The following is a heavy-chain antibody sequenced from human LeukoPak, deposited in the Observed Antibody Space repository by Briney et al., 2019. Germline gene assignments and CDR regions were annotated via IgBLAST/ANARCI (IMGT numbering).Heavy chain of an antibody. CDR2: VHSDGSST. CDR3: AREDSYYYGSGSYPFDY. Sequence: PGGSLRLSCAASGFTFSTYGMHWVRQAPGKGLEWVAFVHSDGSSTYYADSVKGRFTISRDNSKNTLYLQMNSLRAEDTAVYYCAREDSYYYGSGSYPFDYWGQGTLVTVSS. V-gene: IGHV3-30*02. D-gene: IGHD3-10*01. CDR1: GFTFSTYG. J-gene: IGHJ4*02.